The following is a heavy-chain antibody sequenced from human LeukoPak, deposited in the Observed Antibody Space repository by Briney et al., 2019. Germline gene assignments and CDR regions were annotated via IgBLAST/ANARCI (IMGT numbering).Heavy chain of an antibody. V-gene: IGHV3-74*01. CDR1: GFTFSSHW. Sequence: PGGSLRLSCAASGFTFSSHWMHWVRQAPGKGLVWVSHINRDGSSTNYAYSVKGRFTISRDNSKNTLYLQMNSLRVEDTAVYYCAKDRLFGVVIGDAFDIWGQGTMVTVSS. CDR3: AKDRLFGVVIGDAFDI. D-gene: IGHD3-3*01. CDR2: INRDGSST. J-gene: IGHJ3*02.